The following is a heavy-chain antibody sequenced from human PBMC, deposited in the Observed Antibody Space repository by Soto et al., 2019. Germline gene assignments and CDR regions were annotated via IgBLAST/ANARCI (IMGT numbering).Heavy chain of an antibody. D-gene: IGHD3-22*01. CDR2: ITSKTGDQ. J-gene: IGHJ4*02. Sequence: EVRLVESGGGLVKPGGSLRLFCVASGFTFNKYSMNWVRQAPGKGLEWVSSITSKTGDQYYAASVEGRFIISRDNTKNSLSLQLTSLRDEDTAVYYCARDLMPNDRGLCDLAYWGLGTLVTVSS. CDR1: GFTFNKYS. V-gene: IGHV3-21*02. CDR3: ARDLMPNDRGLCDLAY.